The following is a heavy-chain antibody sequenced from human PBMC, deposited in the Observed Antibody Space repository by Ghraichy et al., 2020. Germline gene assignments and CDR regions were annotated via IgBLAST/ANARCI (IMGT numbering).Heavy chain of an antibody. J-gene: IGHJ4*02. CDR2: ISSSSSYI. CDR1: GFTFSSYS. D-gene: IGHD3-22*01. Sequence: GGSLRLSCAASGFTFSSYSMNWVRQAPGKGLEWVSSISSSSSYIYYADLVKGRFTISRDNAKNSLYLQMNSLRAEDTAVYYCASQEGDYYDSSGYLNWGQGTLVTVSS. CDR3: ASQEGDYYDSSGYLN. V-gene: IGHV3-21*01.